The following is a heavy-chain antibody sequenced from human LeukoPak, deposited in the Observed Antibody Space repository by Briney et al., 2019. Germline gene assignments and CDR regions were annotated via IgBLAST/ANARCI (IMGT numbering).Heavy chain of an antibody. D-gene: IGHD3-10*01. CDR1: GYTFTGYY. J-gene: IGHJ4*02. V-gene: IGHV1-2*02. Sequence: ASVKVSCKASGYTFTGYYMHWVRQAPGQGLEWMGWINPNSGGTNYAQKFQGRVTVTRDTSISTAYMELTRLTSDDTAVYFCARGGVVYYGSGSWKLDQWGQGTLVTVSS. CDR2: INPNSGGT. CDR3: ARGGVVYYGSGSWKLDQ.